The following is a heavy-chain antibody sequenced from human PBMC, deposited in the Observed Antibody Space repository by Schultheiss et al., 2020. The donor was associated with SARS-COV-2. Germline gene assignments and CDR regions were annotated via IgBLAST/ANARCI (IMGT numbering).Heavy chain of an antibody. J-gene: IGHJ6*02. D-gene: IGHD3-3*01. CDR1: GYTFTGYY. CDR3: ARVRSYDSSYYGMDV. V-gene: IGHV1-18*04. Sequence: ASVKVSCKASGYTFTGYYMHWVRQATGQGLEWMGWISAYNGNTNYAQKLQGRVTMTTDTSTSTAYMELRSLRSDDTAVYYCARVRSYDSSYYGMDVWGQGTTVTVSS. CDR2: ISAYNGNT.